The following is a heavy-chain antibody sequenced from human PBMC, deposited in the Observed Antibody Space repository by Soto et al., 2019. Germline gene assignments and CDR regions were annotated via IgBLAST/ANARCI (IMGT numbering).Heavy chain of an antibody. J-gene: IGHJ3*02. CDR1: GFTFSGSA. CDR3: TRLYGGSRVSAFDI. V-gene: IGHV3-73*01. D-gene: IGHD4-17*01. Sequence: GESLKISCAASGFTFSGSAMHWVRQASGKGLEWVGRIRSKANSYATAYAASVKGRFTISRDDSKNTAYLQMNSLKTEDTAVYYCTRLYGGSRVSAFDIWGQGTMGTVS. CDR2: IRSKANSYAT.